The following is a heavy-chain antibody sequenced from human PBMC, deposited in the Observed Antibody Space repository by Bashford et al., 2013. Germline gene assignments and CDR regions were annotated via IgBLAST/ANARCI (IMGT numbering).Heavy chain of an antibody. D-gene: IGHD3-9*01. J-gene: IGHJ4*02. CDR1: GDAISTHEW. Sequence: SETLSLTCAVSGDAISTHEWWSWVRQSPGKGLEWIGEFYHTGKFNYNPSLQSRVTILIDKSNNQFSLELTSVTAADTAVYYCAKHGPYHLRYWGQGTLVTVSS. CDR2: FYHTGKF. V-gene: IGHV4/OR15-8*02. CDR3: AKHGPYHLRY.